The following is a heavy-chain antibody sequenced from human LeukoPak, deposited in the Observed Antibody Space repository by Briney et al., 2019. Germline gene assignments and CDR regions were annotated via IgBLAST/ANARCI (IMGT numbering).Heavy chain of an antibody. CDR3: ARLAGDYGSGVGYYYMDV. CDR2: IYPGDSDT. Sequence: GESLKISCKGSGYTFTSYWIGWVRQKPGKGLEWVGIIYPGDSDTRYSPSFQGQVTISADKSISTAYLQWSSLKASDTAMYYCARLAGDYGSGVGYYYMDVWGKGTTVTISS. J-gene: IGHJ6*03. D-gene: IGHD3-10*01. V-gene: IGHV5-51*01. CDR1: GYTFTSYW.